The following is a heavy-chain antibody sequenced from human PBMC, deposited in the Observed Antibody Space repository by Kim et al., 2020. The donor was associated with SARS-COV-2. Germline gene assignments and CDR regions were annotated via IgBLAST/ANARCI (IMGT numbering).Heavy chain of an antibody. Sequence: GGSLRLSCAASGFTFSDYYMSWIRQAPGKGLEWVSYISSSSSYTNYADSVKGRFTISRDNAKNSLYLQMNSLRAEDTAVYYCARDRAYCGGDCYLYAFDIWGQGTMVTVSS. CDR1: GFTFSDYY. D-gene: IGHD2-21*02. CDR3: ARDRAYCGGDCYLYAFDI. V-gene: IGHV3-11*05. CDR2: ISSSSSYT. J-gene: IGHJ3*02.